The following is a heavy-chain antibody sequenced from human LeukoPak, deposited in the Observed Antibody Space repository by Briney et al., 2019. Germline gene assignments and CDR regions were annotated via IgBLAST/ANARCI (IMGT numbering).Heavy chain of an antibody. V-gene: IGHV1-18*01. CDR2: ISAYNGNT. D-gene: IGHD1-26*01. CDR1: GYTFTSYG. Sequence: ASVKVSCKASGYTFTSYGISWVRQAPGQGLEWMGWISAYNGNTNYAQKLQGRVTMTTDTSTSTAYMELRSLRSDDTAVYYCARARSSGSYADAFDIWGQGTMVTVSS. J-gene: IGHJ3*02. CDR3: ARARSSGSYADAFDI.